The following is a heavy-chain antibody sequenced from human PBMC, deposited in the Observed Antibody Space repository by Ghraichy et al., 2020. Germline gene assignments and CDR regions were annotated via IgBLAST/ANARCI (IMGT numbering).Heavy chain of an antibody. CDR3: AKEMDTRGWYSADY. V-gene: IGHV3-23*01. Sequence: GGSLRLSCAASGFTFSNYAMSWFRQAPGKGLEWVSAIRGSGVKTYYAESVKGRFTVSRDNSRDSLYLQMNSLRAEDTAVYYCAKEMDTRGWYSADYWGQGTLVTVSP. J-gene: IGHJ4*02. CDR1: GFTFSNYA. CDR2: IRGSGVKT. D-gene: IGHD6-19*01.